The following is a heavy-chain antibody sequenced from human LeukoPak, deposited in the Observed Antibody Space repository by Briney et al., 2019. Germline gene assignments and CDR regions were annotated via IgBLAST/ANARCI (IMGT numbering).Heavy chain of an antibody. CDR2: ISEDGSSA. Sequence: PGGSLRLSCVASGFTFSSYWMHWVRQAPGKGLVWVSRISEDGSSANYADSVKGRFTISRDNAKSTLYLQMNSLRAEDTAVYYCARHLHDWGQGTLVTVSS. V-gene: IGHV3-74*01. CDR3: ARHLHD. J-gene: IGHJ4*02. CDR1: GFTFSSYW. D-gene: IGHD3-16*01.